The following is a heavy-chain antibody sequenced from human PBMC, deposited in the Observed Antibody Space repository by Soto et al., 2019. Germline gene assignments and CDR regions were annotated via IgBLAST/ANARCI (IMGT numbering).Heavy chain of an antibody. V-gene: IGHV1-69*13. J-gene: IGHJ5*02. CDR1: GYTFTSYG. CDR3: ARGVVAKPYNWFDP. D-gene: IGHD2-15*01. CDR2: IISIFGTA. Sequence: SVKVSCKASGYTFTSYGISWVRQAPGQGLEWMGGIISIFGTANYAQKFQGRVTITADESTSTAYMELRSLRSEDTAVYYCARGVVAKPYNWFDPWGQGTLVTVSS.